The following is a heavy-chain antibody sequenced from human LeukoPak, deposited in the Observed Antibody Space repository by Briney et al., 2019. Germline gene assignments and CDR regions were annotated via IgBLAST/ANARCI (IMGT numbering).Heavy chain of an antibody. CDR3: ARALLLAAAGGFDY. CDR2: ISAYNGNT. J-gene: IGHJ4*02. CDR1: DYTFTSYG. Sequence: ASVKVSCKASDYTFTSYGINWVRQAPGQGLEWMGWISAYNGNTNYAQKLQGRVTMTTDTSPSTAYMELGSLRSDDTAVYYCARALLLAAAGGFDYWGQGTLVTVSS. D-gene: IGHD6-13*01. V-gene: IGHV1-18*01.